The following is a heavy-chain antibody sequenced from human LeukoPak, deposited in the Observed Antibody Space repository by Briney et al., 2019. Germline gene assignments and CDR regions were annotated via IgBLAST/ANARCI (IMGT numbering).Heavy chain of an antibody. D-gene: IGHD3-10*01. CDR1: GFSFSSHG. Sequence: GGSLRLSCAASGFSFSSHGLHWVRQAPGKGLEWVAFIRYDGSNKYYADSVKGRFTISRDNSKNTLYLQMNSLRAEDTAVYYCAKVGYGSGSSFDYWGQGTLVTVSS. J-gene: IGHJ4*02. CDR2: IRYDGSNK. V-gene: IGHV3-30*02. CDR3: AKVGYGSGSSFDY.